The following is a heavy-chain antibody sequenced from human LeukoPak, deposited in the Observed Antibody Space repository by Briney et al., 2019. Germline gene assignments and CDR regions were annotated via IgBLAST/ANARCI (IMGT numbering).Heavy chain of an antibody. CDR1: SGSISSSSYY. V-gene: IGHV4-39*01. CDR2: IYYSGST. CDR3: ARQSPDIVVVPTAIPGYFQH. D-gene: IGHD2-2*02. J-gene: IGHJ1*01. Sequence: SETLSLTCTVSSGSISSSSYYWGWIRQPPGKGLEWIGSIYYSGSTYYNPSLKSRVTISVDTSKNQFSLKLSSVTAADTAVYYCARQSPDIVVVPTAIPGYFQHWGQGTLVTVSS.